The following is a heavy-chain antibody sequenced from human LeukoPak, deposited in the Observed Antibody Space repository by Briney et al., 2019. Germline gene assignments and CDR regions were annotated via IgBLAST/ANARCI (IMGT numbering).Heavy chain of an antibody. D-gene: IGHD5-12*01. J-gene: IGHJ4*02. CDR2: IYHSGST. Sequence: PSETLSLTCTVSGYSISSGYYWGWIRQPPGKGLEWIGSIYHSGSTYYNPSLKSRVTISVDTSKNQFSLKLSSVTAADTAVYYCALRGSGYARVLNYFDYWGQGTLVTVSS. CDR1: GYSISSGYY. CDR3: ALRGSGYARVLNYFDY. V-gene: IGHV4-38-2*02.